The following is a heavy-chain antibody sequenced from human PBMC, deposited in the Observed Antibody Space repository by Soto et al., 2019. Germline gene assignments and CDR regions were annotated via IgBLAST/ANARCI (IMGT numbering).Heavy chain of an antibody. V-gene: IGHV4-59*08. CDR3: ARQTPGTYGGYLDS. J-gene: IGHJ4*02. CDR1: GGSINNYY. CDR2: IHYSGST. Sequence: SETLSLTCSVSGGSINNYYWSWIRQPPGKGLEWIAYIHYSGSTEYNPSLQSRATISVDTSKNQLSLKLNSVTADDTAVYFCARQTPGTYGGYLDSWGQGTLVTVSS. D-gene: IGHD4-17*01.